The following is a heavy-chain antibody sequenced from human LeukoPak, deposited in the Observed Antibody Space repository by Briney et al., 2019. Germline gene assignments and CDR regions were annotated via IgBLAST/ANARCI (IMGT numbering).Heavy chain of an antibody. Sequence: GGSLRLSCAASGFTFSNYAMSWVRQAPGKGLEWVSGISGSGGSTYYADSVKGHFTISRDNSKNTLYLQMNSLRAEDTAVYYCARDERVKGTDYWGQGTLVTVSS. CDR3: ARDERVKGTDY. J-gene: IGHJ4*02. V-gene: IGHV3-23*01. D-gene: IGHD1-1*01. CDR1: GFTFSNYA. CDR2: ISGSGGST.